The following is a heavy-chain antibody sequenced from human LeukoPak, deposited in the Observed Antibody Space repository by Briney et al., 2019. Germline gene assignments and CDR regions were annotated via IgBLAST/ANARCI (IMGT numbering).Heavy chain of an antibody. Sequence: TSVKVSCKASGYTFTSCGISWVRQAPGQGLEWMGRINPNSGGTNYAQKFQGRVTMTRDTSISTAYMELSRLRSDDTAVYYCARVAAAGLDYWGQGTLVTVSS. V-gene: IGHV1-2*06. D-gene: IGHD6-13*01. J-gene: IGHJ4*02. CDR3: ARVAAAGLDY. CDR1: GYTFTSCG. CDR2: INPNSGGT.